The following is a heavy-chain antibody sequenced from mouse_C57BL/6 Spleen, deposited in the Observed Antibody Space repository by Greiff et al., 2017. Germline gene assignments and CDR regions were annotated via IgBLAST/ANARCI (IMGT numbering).Heavy chain of an antibody. V-gene: IGHV5-17*01. Sequence: EVKLVESGGGLVKPGGSLKLSCAASGFTFSDYGMHWVRQAPEKGLEWVAYISSGSSTIYYADTVKGRFTISRDNAKNTLFLQMTSLRSEDTAMYYCARPWSRGAMDYWGQGTSVTVSS. J-gene: IGHJ4*01. CDR3: ARPWSRGAMDY. CDR1: GFTFSDYG. CDR2: ISSGSSTI.